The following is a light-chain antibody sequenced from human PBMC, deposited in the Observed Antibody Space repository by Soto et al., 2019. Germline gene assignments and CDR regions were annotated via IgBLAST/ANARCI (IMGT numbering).Light chain of an antibody. Sequence: EIVLTQSPATLSLSPGERATLSCRASQSVSSYLAWYQQKPGQAPRLLIYDASNRATGIPARFSGSGSGTDFTLTISSLEPEDFAVYYCQQRSNWPPFGQGTKLDI. CDR3: QQRSNWPP. CDR2: DAS. V-gene: IGKV3-11*01. J-gene: IGKJ2*01. CDR1: QSVSSY.